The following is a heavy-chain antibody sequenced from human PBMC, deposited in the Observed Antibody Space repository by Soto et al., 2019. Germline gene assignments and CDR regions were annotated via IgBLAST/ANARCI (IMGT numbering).Heavy chain of an antibody. CDR3: ARGGVLSLVFFLQEEDGIRDL. Sequence: GKGLEWMGWMNPNSGNTGYAQKFQGRVTMTRNTSISTAYMELSSLRSEDTAVYYCARGGVLSLVFFLQEEDGIRDL. V-gene: IGHV1-8*01. J-gene: IGHJ2*01. D-gene: IGHD3-3*02. CDR2: MNPNSGNT.